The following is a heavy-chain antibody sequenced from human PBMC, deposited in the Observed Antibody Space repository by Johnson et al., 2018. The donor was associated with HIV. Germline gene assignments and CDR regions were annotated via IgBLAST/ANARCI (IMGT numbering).Heavy chain of an antibody. Sequence: VQLVESGGGVVQPGRSLRLSCAASGFTFSSYGIHWVRQAPGTGLEWVANIKEDGSEKYYVDSVEGRFTISRDNAKNSLYLQMNSLRAEDTAVYYCAMGTGDHDAFDIWGQGTMVTVSS. V-gene: IGHV3-7*01. D-gene: IGHD3/OR15-3a*01. CDR3: AMGTGDHDAFDI. CDR1: GFTFSSYG. CDR2: IKEDGSEK. J-gene: IGHJ3*02.